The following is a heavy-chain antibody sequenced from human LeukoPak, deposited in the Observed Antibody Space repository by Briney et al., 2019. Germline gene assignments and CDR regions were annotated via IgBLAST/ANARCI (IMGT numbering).Heavy chain of an antibody. CDR3: ARGAVDTAMVIDY. V-gene: IGHV4-31*03. CDR2: IYYSGST. Sequence: SETLSLTCTVSGGSISSGGYYWSWIRQHPGTGLEWIGYIYYSGSTYYNPSLKSRVTISVDTSKNQFSLKLSSVTAADTAVYYCARGAVDTAMVIDYWGQGTLVTVSS. D-gene: IGHD5-18*01. CDR1: GGSISSGGYY. J-gene: IGHJ4*02.